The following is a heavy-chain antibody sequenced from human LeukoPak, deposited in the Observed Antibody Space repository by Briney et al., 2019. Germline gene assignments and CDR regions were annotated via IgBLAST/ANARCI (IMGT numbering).Heavy chain of an antibody. CDR3: ARSARFYYFYMDV. V-gene: IGHV4-4*07. Sequence: SSETLSLTCSVSGGSISSFYWTWIRQSAGKGLEWIGRVYASGSTDYNPSLKSRLTLSLDTSKNQFSLRLNSVTAADTAVYYCARSARFYYFYMDVWGKGTAVTVSS. CDR1: GGSISSFY. CDR2: VYASGST. J-gene: IGHJ6*03.